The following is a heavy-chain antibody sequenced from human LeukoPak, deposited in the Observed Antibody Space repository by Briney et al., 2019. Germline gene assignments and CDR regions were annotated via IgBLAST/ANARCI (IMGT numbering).Heavy chain of an antibody. CDR2: INSDGSNT. CDR3: VRGGIVGTTFIDY. Sequence: GRSLRLSCAASGFTFSSYWMHWVRQAPGKGLVWVSRINSDGSNTIYADSVKDRFTISRDNAKNTLYLQMNGLRAEDTAVYYCVRGGIVGTTFIDYWGQGTLVTVSS. V-gene: IGHV3-74*01. CDR1: GFTFSSYW. D-gene: IGHD1-26*01. J-gene: IGHJ4*02.